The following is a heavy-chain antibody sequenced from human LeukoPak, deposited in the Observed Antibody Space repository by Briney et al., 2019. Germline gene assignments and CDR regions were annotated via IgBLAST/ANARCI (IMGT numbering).Heavy chain of an antibody. CDR3: ASPYCGGDCSTSPFDY. D-gene: IGHD2-21*02. CDR2: IWYDGSNK. J-gene: IGHJ4*02. Sequence: GGSLRLSCAASGFTFSSYGMHWVRQAPGKGLEWVAVIWYDGSNKYYADSVKGRFTISRDNSKNTLYLQMSSLRAEDTAVHYCASPYCGGDCSTSPFDYWGQGTLVTVSS. CDR1: GFTFSSYG. V-gene: IGHV3-33*01.